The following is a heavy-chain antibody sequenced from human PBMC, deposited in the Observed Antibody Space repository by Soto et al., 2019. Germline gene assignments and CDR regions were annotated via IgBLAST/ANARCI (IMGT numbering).Heavy chain of an antibody. CDR3: ASGIVAAADFDY. D-gene: IGHD5-12*01. Sequence: SLRLSCVASGFTFSRSGMHWVRQTPGKGLEWVAVIWSDENKKYYADSVEGRFTISRDNSKNMLYLQMNSLRPEDMAVYFCASGIVAAADFDYWGQGTLVTVSS. CDR1: GFTFSRSG. CDR2: IWSDENKK. V-gene: IGHV3-33*01. J-gene: IGHJ4*02.